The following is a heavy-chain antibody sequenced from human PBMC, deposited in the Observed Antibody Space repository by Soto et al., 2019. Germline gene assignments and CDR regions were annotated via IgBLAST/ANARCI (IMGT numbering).Heavy chain of an antibody. CDR1: GFTFSSSA. V-gene: IGHV1-58*01. J-gene: IGHJ5*02. CDR2: IDVGSGNA. CDR3: ARVTLRYSSSWYNWFDP. D-gene: IGHD6-13*01. Sequence: GASVKVSCKTSGFTFSSSAVHWVRQARGQSLQWIGWIDVGSGNANYAQMLQERIGISRDMSTSTAYMELSSLRTEDTAVYFCARVTLRYSSSWYNWFDPWGQGTLVTVSS.